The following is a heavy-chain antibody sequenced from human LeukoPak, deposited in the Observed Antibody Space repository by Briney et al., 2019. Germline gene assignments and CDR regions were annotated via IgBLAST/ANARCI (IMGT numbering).Heavy chain of an antibody. J-gene: IGHJ5*02. V-gene: IGHV4-39*01. CDR2: IYYSGST. CDR3: ARSSILTLSNWFDP. Sequence: SETLSLTCTVSGGSISSSSYYWGWIRQPPGKGLEWIGSIYYSGSTYYNPSLKSRVTISVDTSKNQFSLKLSSVTAADTAVYYCARSSILTLSNWFDPWGQGTLVTVSS. CDR1: GGSISSSSYY. D-gene: IGHD3-9*01.